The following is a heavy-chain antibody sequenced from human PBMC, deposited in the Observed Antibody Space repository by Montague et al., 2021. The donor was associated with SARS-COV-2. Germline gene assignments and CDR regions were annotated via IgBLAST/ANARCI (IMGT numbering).Heavy chain of an antibody. CDR3: ARVRKDDYGGNYFDY. Sequence: SETLSLTCTVSGDSITGDSMSRYYWSWIRQTPLKGLEWIGYISNSGFTNDNPSLKNRVTTSVDTSNNQFSLKLNSVTAADTAVYYCARVRKDDYGGNYFDYWGQGTLVTVSS. J-gene: IGHJ4*02. CDR1: GDSITGDSMSRYY. V-gene: IGHV4-61*01. CDR2: ISNSGFT. D-gene: IGHD4-23*01.